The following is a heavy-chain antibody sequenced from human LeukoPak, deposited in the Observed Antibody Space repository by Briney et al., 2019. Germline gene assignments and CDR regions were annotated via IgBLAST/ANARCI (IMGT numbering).Heavy chain of an antibody. J-gene: IGHJ4*02. CDR2: IYYSGST. D-gene: IGHD6-6*01. CDR3: ARAGQFISARPITFDY. CDR1: GGSISNYF. V-gene: IGHV4-59*01. Sequence: SETLSLTGTVSGGSISNYFWCWLRQPPGKGLEWIGYIYYSGSTNSNPSLKRRVTISLDTSKNQFSLKLSSVTAADTAVYYCARAGQFISARPITFDYWGQGTLVTVSS.